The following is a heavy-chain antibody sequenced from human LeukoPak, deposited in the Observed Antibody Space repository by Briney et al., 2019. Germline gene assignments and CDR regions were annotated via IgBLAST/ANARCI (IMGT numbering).Heavy chain of an antibody. V-gene: IGHV1-18*01. D-gene: IGHD3-22*01. CDR3: ARVRSYYDSSAYDY. Sequence: EASVKVSCKASGYTFTSYGISWVRQAPGQGLEWMGWISAYNGNTNYAQKLQGRVTMTTDTSTSTAYMELRSLRSDDTAVYYCARVRSYYDSSAYDYWGQGTLVTVSS. CDR1: GYTFTSYG. J-gene: IGHJ4*02. CDR2: ISAYNGNT.